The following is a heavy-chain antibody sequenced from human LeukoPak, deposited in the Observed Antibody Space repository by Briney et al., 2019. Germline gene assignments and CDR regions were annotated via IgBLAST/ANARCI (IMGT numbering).Heavy chain of an antibody. J-gene: IGHJ4*02. CDR3: ARGYYDSSGYYVRDFDY. Sequence: ASVKVSCKASGYTFTSNGISWVRQAPGQGLEWMGWISAYNDKTNSAQKLQGRVTMTTDTSTSTAYMELRSLRSDDTAVYYCARGYYDSSGYYVRDFDYWGQGTLVTVSS. V-gene: IGHV1-18*01. CDR2: ISAYNDKT. D-gene: IGHD3-22*01. CDR1: GYTFTSNG.